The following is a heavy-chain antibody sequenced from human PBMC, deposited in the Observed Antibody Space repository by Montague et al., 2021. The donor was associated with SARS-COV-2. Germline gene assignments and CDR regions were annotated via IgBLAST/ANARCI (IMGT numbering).Heavy chain of an antibody. V-gene: IGHV4-59*02. CDR1: GASVSSSD. CDR3: ARETMTADSFDI. Sequence: SETLSLTCTVSGASVSSSDWGWIRQSPGKGLERIGYFYSVGSTDYNPSLKSRVTISRDTSKNHFSLKVRSVTAADTAIYYCARETMTADSFDIWGQGTLVTVSS. CDR2: FYSVGST. D-gene: IGHD1-14*01. J-gene: IGHJ3*02.